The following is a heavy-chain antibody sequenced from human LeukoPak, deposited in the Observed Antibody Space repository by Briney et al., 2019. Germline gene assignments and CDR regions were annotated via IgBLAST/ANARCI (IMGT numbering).Heavy chain of an antibody. J-gene: IGHJ4*02. CDR1: GGSISSGDYY. Sequence: SETLSLTCTVSGGSISSGDYYWSWIRQPPGKDLEWIGYIYYSGSTYYNPSLKSRVTISVDTSKNQFSLKLSSVTAADTAVYYCARAESDFYYFDYWGQGTLVTVSS. CDR3: ARAESDFYYFDY. CDR2: IYYSGST. V-gene: IGHV4-30-4*01.